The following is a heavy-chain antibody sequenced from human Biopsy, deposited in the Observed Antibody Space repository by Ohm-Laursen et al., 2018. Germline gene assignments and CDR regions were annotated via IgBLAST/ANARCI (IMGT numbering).Heavy chain of an antibody. CDR3: ARGRSHLLPDHDWFDP. D-gene: IGHD1-14*01. V-gene: IGHV3-21*06. Sequence: SLRLSCSASGFSLTNYTINWVRQAPGKGLEWVSSISRSTSHILYAETLKGRFTRSRDNAKNSVYLQMNGLRVEDTAVYYCARGRSHLLPDHDWFDPWGQGTLVTVSS. CDR2: ISRSTSHI. J-gene: IGHJ5*02. CDR1: GFSLTNYT.